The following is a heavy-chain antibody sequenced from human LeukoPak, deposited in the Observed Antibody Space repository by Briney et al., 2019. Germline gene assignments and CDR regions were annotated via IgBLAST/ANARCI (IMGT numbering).Heavy chain of an antibody. J-gene: IGHJ4*02. V-gene: IGHV3-9*01. CDR1: GFTFDDYA. CDR3: AKGPLVGFGELPFFDY. D-gene: IGHD3-10*01. Sequence: GGSLRLSCAASGFTFDDYAMHWVRQAPGKGLEWVSGISWNSGSIGYADSVKGRFTISRDNAKNSLYLQMNSLRAEDTALYYCAKGPLVGFGELPFFDYWGQGTLVTVSS. CDR2: ISWNSGSI.